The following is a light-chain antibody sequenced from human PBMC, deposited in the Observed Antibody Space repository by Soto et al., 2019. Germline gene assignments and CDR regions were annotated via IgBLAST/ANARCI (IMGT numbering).Light chain of an antibody. CDR1: QSVSSSY. V-gene: IGKV3-20*01. Sequence: EIVLTQSPGTLSLSAGERATLSCRASQSVSSSYLAWYQQKPGQAPRLLIYGASSRATGIPDRFRGSGSGXXXXXXXXXXXPXDFAVYYCXQYGRFPYTFGQGTKLEIK. J-gene: IGKJ2*01. CDR3: XQYGRFPYT. CDR2: GAS.